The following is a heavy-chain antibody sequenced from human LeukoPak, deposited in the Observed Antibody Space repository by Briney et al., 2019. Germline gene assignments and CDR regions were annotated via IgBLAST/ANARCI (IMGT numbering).Heavy chain of an antibody. CDR3: ARPHGYNYWWYFDI. Sequence: SETLSLTCTVSGGSISNYYWSWIRQPPEKGLEWIGYIHDSGSTDYNPSLKSRVTISVDTSKNQLSLKLNSVTAADTAVYYCARPHGYNYWWYFDIWGRGTLVTVSS. CDR1: GGSISNYY. D-gene: IGHD5-24*01. CDR2: IHDSGST. V-gene: IGHV4-59*01. J-gene: IGHJ2*01.